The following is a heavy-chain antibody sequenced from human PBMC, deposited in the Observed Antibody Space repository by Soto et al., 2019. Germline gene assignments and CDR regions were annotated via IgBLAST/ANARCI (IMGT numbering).Heavy chain of an antibody. CDR1: GYTFTSYA. J-gene: IGHJ4*02. CDR2: INAGNGNT. V-gene: IGHV1-3*01. D-gene: IGHD3-10*01. CDR3: ARVSITMVRGVITQNGPFDY. Sequence: ASVKVSCKASGYTFTSYAMHWVRQAPGQRLEWMGWINAGNGNTKYSQKFQGRVTTTRDTSASTAYMELSSLRSEDTAVYYCARVSITMVRGVITQNGPFDYWGQGTLVTVSS.